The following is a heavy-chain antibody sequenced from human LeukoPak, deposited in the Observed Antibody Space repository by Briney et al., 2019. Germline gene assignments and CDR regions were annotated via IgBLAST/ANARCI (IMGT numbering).Heavy chain of an antibody. CDR2: IIPIFGTA. Sequence: SVKVSCKASGGTFSSYAISWVRQAPGQGFEWMGGIIPIFGTANYAQKFQGRVTITTDESTSTAYMELSSLRSEDTAVYYCARAYSGGNYFDYWGQGTLVTVSS. V-gene: IGHV1-69*05. CDR1: GGTFSSYA. D-gene: IGHD1-26*01. J-gene: IGHJ4*02. CDR3: ARAYSGGNYFDY.